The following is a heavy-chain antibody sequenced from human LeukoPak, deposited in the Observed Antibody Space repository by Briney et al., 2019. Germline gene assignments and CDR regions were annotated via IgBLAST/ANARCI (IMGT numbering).Heavy chain of an antibody. Sequence: GGSLRLSCAASGFTFSSYWMHWVRQAPGKGLVWVSRINSDGSSTSYADSVKGRFTISRDNAKNTLYLQMNSLRAEDTAVYYCALQKGWWLSDYWGQGTLVTVSS. J-gene: IGHJ4*02. V-gene: IGHV3-74*01. CDR2: INSDGSST. CDR3: ALQKGWWLSDY. CDR1: GFTFSSYW. D-gene: IGHD3-22*01.